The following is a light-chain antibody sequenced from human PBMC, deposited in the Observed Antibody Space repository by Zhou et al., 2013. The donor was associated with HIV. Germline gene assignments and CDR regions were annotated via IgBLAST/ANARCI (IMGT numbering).Light chain of an antibody. CDR2: DSS. V-gene: IGKV1-33*01. CDR3: QQYNSYPWT. CDR1: QSISSY. J-gene: IGKJ1*01. Sequence: DIQLTQSPSSLSASVGDRVTITCRASQSISSYLNWYQQKPGKAPKLLIYDSSNLETGVPSRFSGTGSGSDFTFTISSLQPDDFATYYCQQYNSYPWTFGQGTKVEIK.